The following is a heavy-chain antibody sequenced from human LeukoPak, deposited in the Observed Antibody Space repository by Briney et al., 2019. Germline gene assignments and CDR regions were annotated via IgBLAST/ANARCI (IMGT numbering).Heavy chain of an antibody. Sequence: ASVKVSCKASGYTFTGYYMHWVRQAPGQGLEWMGWINPNSGGTNYAQTFQGRVTMTRDTSISTAYMELSRLRSDDTAVYYCARGSHMVAIFGVVLFDYWGQGTLVTVSS. V-gene: IGHV1-2*02. CDR2: INPNSGGT. CDR3: ARGSHMVAIFGVVLFDY. CDR1: GYTFTGYY. J-gene: IGHJ4*02. D-gene: IGHD3-3*01.